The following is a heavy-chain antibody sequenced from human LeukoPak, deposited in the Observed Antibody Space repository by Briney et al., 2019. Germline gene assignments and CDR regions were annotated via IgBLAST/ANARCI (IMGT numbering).Heavy chain of an antibody. J-gene: IGHJ4*02. Sequence: GGSLRLSCAASGFTVSSNYMSWGRQAPGEGLECFSSGSARASITYYACSVKRRFTLSRDNCNTRLYLQISGLTDTDTAVYYCAKDRSMGTYYNFDHWGRGTLVTVSS. CDR2: GSARASIT. CDR1: GFTVSSNY. V-gene: IGHV3-23*01. CDR3: AKDRSMGTYYNFDH. D-gene: IGHD1-26*01.